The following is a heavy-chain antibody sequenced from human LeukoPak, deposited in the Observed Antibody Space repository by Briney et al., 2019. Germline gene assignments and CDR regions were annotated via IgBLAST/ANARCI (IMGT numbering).Heavy chain of an antibody. CDR3: ASLKTGNTFDY. CDR1: GGSFSGYY. Sequence: SETLSLTCAVYGGSFSGYYWSWIRQPPGKGLEWIGEINHSGSTNYNPSLKSRATISVDTSKNQFSLKLSSVTAADTAVYYCASLKTGNTFDYWGQGTLVTVSS. J-gene: IGHJ4*02. V-gene: IGHV4-34*01. CDR2: INHSGST. D-gene: IGHD2/OR15-2a*01.